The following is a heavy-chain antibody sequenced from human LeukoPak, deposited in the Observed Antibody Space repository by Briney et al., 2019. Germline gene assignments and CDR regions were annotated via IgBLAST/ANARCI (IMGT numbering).Heavy chain of an antibody. V-gene: IGHV1-18*01. J-gene: IGHJ5*02. CDR2: ISAYNGNT. CDR1: GYTFTSYG. Sequence: ASVKVSCKASGYTFTSYGISWVRQAPGQGLEWMGWISAYNGNTNYAQKLQGRVTMTRNTSISTAYMELSSLRSEDTAVYYCARGLTRPARPWGRGIVVVPVARPMTFDPWGQGTLVTVSS. D-gene: IGHD2-2*01. CDR3: ARGLTRPARPWGRGIVVVPVARPMTFDP.